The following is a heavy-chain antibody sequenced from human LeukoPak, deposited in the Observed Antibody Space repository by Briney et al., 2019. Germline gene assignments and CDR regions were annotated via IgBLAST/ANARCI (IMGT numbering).Heavy chain of an antibody. CDR3: AKDTGD. J-gene: IGHJ4*02. D-gene: IGHD3-10*01. V-gene: IGHV3-9*01. CDR1: GFTFDDYA. Sequence: GRSLRLSCAASGFTFDDYAMHWVRQALGKGLEWVSGISWNSGSIGYADSVKGRFTISRDNAKNSLCLQMNSLRAEDTDLYYCAKDTGDWGQGTLVTVSS. CDR2: ISWNSGSI.